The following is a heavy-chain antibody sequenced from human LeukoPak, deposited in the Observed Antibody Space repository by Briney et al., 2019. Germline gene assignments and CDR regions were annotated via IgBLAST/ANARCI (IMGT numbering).Heavy chain of an antibody. J-gene: IGHJ4*02. CDR2: ISAYDGNT. CDR1: GYTFTSYG. Sequence: ASVKVSCKASGYTFTSYGISWVRQAPGQGLERMGWISAYDGNTNYAQKLQGRVTMTTDTSTSTAYMELRRLRSDDTAVYYCARDIRDQLPYYWGQGTLVTVSS. D-gene: IGHD2-2*01. CDR3: ARDIRDQLPYY. V-gene: IGHV1-18*04.